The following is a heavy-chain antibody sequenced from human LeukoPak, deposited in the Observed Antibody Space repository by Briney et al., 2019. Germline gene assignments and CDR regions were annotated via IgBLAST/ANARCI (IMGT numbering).Heavy chain of an antibody. J-gene: IGHJ4*02. CDR3: ARRAHTAMVNDYFDY. CDR2: ICYSGST. CDR1: GGSISSGDYY. D-gene: IGHD5-18*01. Sequence: SETLSLTCTVSGGSISSGDYYWSWIRQPPGKGLEWIGYICYSGSTYYNPSLKSRVTTSVDTSKNQFSLKLSSVTAADTAVYYCARRAHTAMVNDYFDYRGQGTLVAVSS. V-gene: IGHV4-30-4*01.